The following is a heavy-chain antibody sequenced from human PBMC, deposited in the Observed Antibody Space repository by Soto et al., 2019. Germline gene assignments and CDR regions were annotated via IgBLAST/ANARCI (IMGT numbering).Heavy chain of an antibody. V-gene: IGHV3-74*01. Sequence: GGSLRLSCAASGFTFSSYWMHWVRQAPGKGLVWVSRINSDGSSTSYADSVKGRFTISRDNAKNTLYLQMNSLRAEDTAVYYCARGRFYSGSPRAYFDYWGQGTLVTVSS. CDR3: ARGRFYSGSPRAYFDY. CDR2: INSDGSST. J-gene: IGHJ4*02. CDR1: GFTFSSYW. D-gene: IGHD1-26*01.